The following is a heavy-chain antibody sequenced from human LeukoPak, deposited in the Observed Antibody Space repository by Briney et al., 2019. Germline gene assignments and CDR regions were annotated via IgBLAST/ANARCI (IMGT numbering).Heavy chain of an antibody. CDR3: ARVFQGYDFWSGYTKSPDAFDI. V-gene: IGHV4-59*08. J-gene: IGHJ3*02. CDR2: IYYSGST. CDR1: GGSISSYY. D-gene: IGHD3-3*01. Sequence: PSETLSLTSTVSGGSISSYYWSWIRQPPGKGLEWIGYIYYSGSTNYNPSLKSRVTISVDTSKNQFSLKLSSVTAADTAVYYCARVFQGYDFWSGYTKSPDAFDIWGQGTMVTVSS.